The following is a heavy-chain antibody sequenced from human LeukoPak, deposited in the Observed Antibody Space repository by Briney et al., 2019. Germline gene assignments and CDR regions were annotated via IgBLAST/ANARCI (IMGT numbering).Heavy chain of an antibody. CDR3: SRLTHSYYSDTSGYYPYYYMDV. CDR1: AGSISSSDYY. Sequence: PSETLSLTCTVSAGSISSSDYYWGWIRQSPGKGLEWIGRISYSGDTYYNPSLKSRVTISVDTSKNHFSLRLSSVTAADTAVYFCSRLTHSYYSDTSGYYPYYYMDVWGEGTTVTVSS. V-gene: IGHV4-39*02. J-gene: IGHJ6*03. D-gene: IGHD3-22*01. CDR2: ISYSGDT.